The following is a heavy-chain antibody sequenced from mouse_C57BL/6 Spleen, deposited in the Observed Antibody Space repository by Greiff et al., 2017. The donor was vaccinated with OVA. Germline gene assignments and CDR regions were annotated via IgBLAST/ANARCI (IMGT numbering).Heavy chain of an antibody. Sequence: VMLVESGPGLVAPSQSLSITCTVSGFSLTSYGVSWVRQPPGKGLEWLGVIWGDGSTNYHSPLISRLGICKKNSKNQVFLMLNSLQNDDTAKDYGAKDDSNYMDDWGQGTSVTVSS. V-gene: IGHV2-3*01. J-gene: IGHJ4*01. CDR1: GFSLTSYG. D-gene: IGHD2-5*01. CDR2: IWGDGST. CDR3: AKDDSNYMDD.